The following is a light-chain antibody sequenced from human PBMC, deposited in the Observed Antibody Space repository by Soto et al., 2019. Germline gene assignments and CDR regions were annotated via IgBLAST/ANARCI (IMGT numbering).Light chain of an antibody. CDR3: HQYGGSPLN. J-gene: IGKJ4*01. V-gene: IGKV3-20*01. CDR1: KSVRSSY. CDR2: GTS. Sequence: EIVLTQSPGTLSLSPGERATLSCRASKSVRSSYLAWYQHKPGQAPRLLIYGTSNRATGISDRFSGSGSGTEFTLTISRLEPEDFAVYYCHQYGGSPLNFGGGTKVEIK.